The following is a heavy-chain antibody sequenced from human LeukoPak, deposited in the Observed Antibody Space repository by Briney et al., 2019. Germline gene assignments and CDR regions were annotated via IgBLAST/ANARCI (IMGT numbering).Heavy chain of an antibody. CDR1: GYTFTGYY. J-gene: IGHJ4*02. D-gene: IGHD3-22*01. Sequence: GASVKVSCKASGYTFTGYYMHWVRQAPGQGLEWMGWINPNSGGTNYAQKFQGRVTMTRDTSISTAYMELSRLRSDDTAVYYCARDPYYYDSSGYYLPFDYWGQGTLVTVSS. V-gene: IGHV1-2*02. CDR3: ARDPYYYDSSGYYLPFDY. CDR2: INPNSGGT.